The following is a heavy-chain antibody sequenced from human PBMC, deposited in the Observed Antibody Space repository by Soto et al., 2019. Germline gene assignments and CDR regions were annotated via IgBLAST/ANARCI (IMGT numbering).Heavy chain of an antibody. CDR3: ARSWSDSTSGRVDV. Sequence: GGSLRLSCAASGFTFSSYWMHWVRQAPGKGLVWVSRINSDGSSTSYADSVKGRFTISRDNARNSLYLQMNALRVEDTALYYCARSWSDSTSGRVDVWGRGTTVTVSS. CDR2: INSDGSST. CDR1: GFTFSSYW. J-gene: IGHJ6*02. V-gene: IGHV3-74*01. D-gene: IGHD2-2*01.